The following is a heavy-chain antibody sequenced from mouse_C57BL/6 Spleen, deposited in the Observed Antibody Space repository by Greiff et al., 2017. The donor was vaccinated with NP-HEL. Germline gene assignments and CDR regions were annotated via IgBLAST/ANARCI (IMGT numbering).Heavy chain of an antibody. CDR2: IYPGNSDT. Sequence: VHVKQSGTVLARPGASVKMSCKTSGYTFTSYWMHWVKQRPGQGLEWIGAIYPGNSDTSYNQKFKGKAKLTAVTSASTAYMQLSSLTSEDSAVYYCARGGYYDYPWFAYWGQGTPVTVSA. V-gene: IGHV1-5*01. J-gene: IGHJ3*01. D-gene: IGHD2-4*01. CDR1: GYTFTSYW. CDR3: ARGGYYDYPWFAY.